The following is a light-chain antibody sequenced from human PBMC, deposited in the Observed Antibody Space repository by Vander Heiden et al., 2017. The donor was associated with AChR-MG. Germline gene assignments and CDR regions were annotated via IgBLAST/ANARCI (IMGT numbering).Light chain of an antibody. V-gene: IGKV3-15*01. CDR3: QQDNTLRT. CDR1: QSVSSK. J-gene: IGKJ2*01. Sequence: EIVMTQSPATLSVSPGERATLSCRASQSVSSKLAWYQQKPGQAPRLLIYDAATRATGIPDRFSGRGSGTEFTLTISGLQSEDFAVYYWQQDNTLRTFGQRTKLEIK. CDR2: DAA.